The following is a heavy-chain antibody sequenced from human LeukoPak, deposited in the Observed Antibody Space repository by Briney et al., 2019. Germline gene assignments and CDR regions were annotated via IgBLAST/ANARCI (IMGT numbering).Heavy chain of an antibody. V-gene: IGHV1-69*13. CDR1: GGTFSSYA. D-gene: IGHD2-2*01. J-gene: IGHJ3*02. CDR2: IIPIFGTA. CDR3: ARDHNQPYAFDI. Sequence: GASVKVSCKASGGTFSSYAISWVRQAPGQGLEWMGGIIPIFGTANYAQKFQGRVTITADESTSTAYMELSSLRSEDTAVYYCARDHNQPYAFDIWGQGTMVTVSS.